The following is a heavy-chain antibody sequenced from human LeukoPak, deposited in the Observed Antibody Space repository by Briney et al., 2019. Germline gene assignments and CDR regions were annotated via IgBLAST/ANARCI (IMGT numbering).Heavy chain of an antibody. CDR1: GYSISSGYY. CDR3: ARDRSSGWYLGWFDP. V-gene: IGHV4-38-2*02. CDR2: IYHSGST. D-gene: IGHD6-19*01. Sequence: SETLSLTCTVPGYSISSGYYWGWIRQPPGKGLEWIGSIYHSGSTYYNPSLKSRVTISVDTSKNQFSLKLSSVTAADTAVYYCARDRSSGWYLGWFDPWGQGTLVTVSS. J-gene: IGHJ5*02.